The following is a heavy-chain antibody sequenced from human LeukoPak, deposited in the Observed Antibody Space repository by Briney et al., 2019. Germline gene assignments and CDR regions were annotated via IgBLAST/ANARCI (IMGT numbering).Heavy chain of an antibody. V-gene: IGHV3-30*02. J-gene: IGHJ6*03. Sequence: GGSLRLSCAASGFTFSSYGMHWVRQAPGKGLDWVAFIRYDGSNKYYADSVKGRFTISRDNSKNTLYLQMNSLRAEDTAVYYCVKDGKNYDFWSGYYTYYYYYYYMDVWGKGTTVTVS. CDR3: VKDGKNYDFWSGYYTYYYYYYYMDV. D-gene: IGHD3-3*01. CDR2: IRYDGSNK. CDR1: GFTFSSYG.